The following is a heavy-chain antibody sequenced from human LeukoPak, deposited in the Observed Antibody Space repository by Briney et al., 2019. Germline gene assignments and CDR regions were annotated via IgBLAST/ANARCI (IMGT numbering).Heavy chain of an antibody. CDR1: GFTFRSYA. D-gene: IGHD6-19*01. CDR3: AKTAAGYSSGRYPGWPIDY. V-gene: IGHV3-23*01. J-gene: IGHJ4*02. Sequence: GGSLRLSCAASGFTFRSYAIYWVRQAPGKGLEWVSGISGSGGDTYFADSVKGRFTMSRDNSKNTVFLQMDSLRAEDTAVDYCAKTAAGYSSGRYPGWPIDYWGQGTLVTVSS. CDR2: ISGSGGDT.